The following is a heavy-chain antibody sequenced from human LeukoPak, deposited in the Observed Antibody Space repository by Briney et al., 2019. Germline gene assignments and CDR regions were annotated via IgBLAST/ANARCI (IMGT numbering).Heavy chain of an antibody. CDR1: GFTFSSYG. CDR2: IWYDGSNK. D-gene: IGHD6-19*01. V-gene: IGHV3-33*01. Sequence: GGSLRLSCAASGFTFSSYGMHWVRQAPGKGLEWVAVIWYDGSNKYCADSVKGRFTISRDTSKNTLYLQMNSLRAEDTAVYYCARDPSSGWYYFDYWGQGTLVTVSS. CDR3: ARDPSSGWYYFDY. J-gene: IGHJ4*02.